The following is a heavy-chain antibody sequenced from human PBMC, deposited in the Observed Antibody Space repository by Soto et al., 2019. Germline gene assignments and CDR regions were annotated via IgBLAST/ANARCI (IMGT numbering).Heavy chain of an antibody. CDR1: GGSVSGYY. D-gene: IGHD6-13*01. Sequence: KPSESMSLACAVSGGSVSGYYWSWIRQPPGKGLEWIGEINHIGITNYNPSLKSRVTISVDTSKNQFSLKLSSVTAADTAVYYSARGRHSSSWYYWGQGTLVTVSS. J-gene: IGHJ4*02. CDR2: INHIGIT. CDR3: ARGRHSSSWYY. V-gene: IGHV4-34*01.